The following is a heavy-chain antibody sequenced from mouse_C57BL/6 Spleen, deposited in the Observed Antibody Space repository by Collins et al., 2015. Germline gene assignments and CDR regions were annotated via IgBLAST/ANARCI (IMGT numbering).Heavy chain of an antibody. Sequence: QVQLQQPGAELVKPGASVKMSCKASGYTFTSYWITWVKQRPGQGLEWIGDIYPGSGSTNYNEKFKSKATLTVDTSSSTAYMQLSSLTSEDSAVYYCARGVIYYGNYVRLYYAMDYWGQGTSVTVSS. V-gene: IGHV1-55*01. J-gene: IGHJ4*01. CDR3: ARGVIYYGNYVRLYYAMDY. CDR2: IYPGSGST. D-gene: IGHD2-1*01. CDR1: GYTFTSYW.